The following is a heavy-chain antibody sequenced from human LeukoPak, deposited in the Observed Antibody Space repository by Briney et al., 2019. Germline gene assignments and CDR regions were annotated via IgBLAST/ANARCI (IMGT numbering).Heavy chain of an antibody. J-gene: IGHJ4*02. V-gene: IGHV4-59*08. Sequence: SETLSLTCTVSGGSISSYYWSWIRQPPGKGLEWIGYIYYSGSTNYNPSLKSRVTISVDTSKNQFSLKLSSVTAADTAVYYCARLPKEDYGDYGFWGQGTLVTVSS. CDR3: ARLPKEDYGDYGF. D-gene: IGHD4-17*01. CDR1: GGSISSYY. CDR2: IYYSGST.